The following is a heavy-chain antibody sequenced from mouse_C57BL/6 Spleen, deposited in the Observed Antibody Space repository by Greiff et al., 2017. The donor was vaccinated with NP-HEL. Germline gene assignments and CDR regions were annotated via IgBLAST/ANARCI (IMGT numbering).Heavy chain of an antibody. J-gene: IGHJ4*01. CDR1: GYTFTSYW. Sequence: QVQLQQSGAELAKPGASVKLSCKASGYTFTSYWMHWVKQRPGQGLEWIGYINPSSGYTKYNQKFKDKATLTADKSSSTAYMQLRSLTYEDSAVYYCAYYDYDYYAMDYWGQGTSVTVSS. D-gene: IGHD2-4*01. V-gene: IGHV1-7*01. CDR2: INPSSGYT. CDR3: AYYDYDYYAMDY.